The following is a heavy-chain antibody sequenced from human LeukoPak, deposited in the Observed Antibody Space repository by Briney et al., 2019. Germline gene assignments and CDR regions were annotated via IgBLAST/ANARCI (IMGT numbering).Heavy chain of an antibody. D-gene: IGHD2-21*02. CDR1: GGSFSSYA. Sequence: SVTVSCKTSGGSFSSYASSWVRQDPGQGLEWMGGIIPIFGTANYAQKFQGRVTITADESTSTAYMELSSLRSEDTAVYYRASSYCGGDGYSGYWGQGTLVTVSS. CDR2: IIPIFGTA. J-gene: IGHJ4*02. CDR3: ASSYCGGDGYSGY. V-gene: IGHV1-69*01.